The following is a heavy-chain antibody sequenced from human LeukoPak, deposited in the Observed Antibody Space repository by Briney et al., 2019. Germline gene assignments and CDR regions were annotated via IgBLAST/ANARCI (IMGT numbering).Heavy chain of an antibody. D-gene: IGHD1-7*01. Sequence: GGSLRLSCAASGFTFSGNWMHWVRQRPGKGLVWISRINTDGRSTWYADFVKGRFTISRDNANNTLYLQMNRLRAEDTAVYYCVRDTKTTLDYWGQGTLVTVSS. CDR1: GFTFSGNW. CDR2: INTDGRST. V-gene: IGHV3-74*01. J-gene: IGHJ4*02. CDR3: VRDTKTTLDY.